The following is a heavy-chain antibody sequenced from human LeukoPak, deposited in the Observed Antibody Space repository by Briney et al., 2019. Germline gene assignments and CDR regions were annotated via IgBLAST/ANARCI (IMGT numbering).Heavy chain of an antibody. Sequence: SETLSLTCAVYGGSFSGYYWSWIRQPPGKGLELIGEINHSGSTNYNQSLKSRVTISVDTSKNQFSLKLSSVTAADTAVYYCARVPKPYYDYVWGSYRIPDDAFDIWGQGTMVTVSS. D-gene: IGHD3-16*02. CDR1: GGSFSGYY. J-gene: IGHJ3*02. V-gene: IGHV4-34*01. CDR3: ARVPKPYYDYVWGSYRIPDDAFDI. CDR2: INHSGST.